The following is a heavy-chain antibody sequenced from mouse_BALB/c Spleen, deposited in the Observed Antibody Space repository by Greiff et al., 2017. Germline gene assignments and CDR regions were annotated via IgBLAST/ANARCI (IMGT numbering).Heavy chain of an antibody. CDR2: IYPGDGDT. D-gene: IGHD1-2*01. J-gene: IGHJ4*01. CDR1: GYTFTSYW. CDR3: AREGISAATEAMDD. Sequence: QVQLKESGAELARPGASVKLSCKASGYTFTSYWMQWVKQRPGQGLEWIGAIYPGDGDTRYTQKFKGKATLTADKSSSTAYMQLSSLTSEDSAVYYCAREGISAATEAMDDWGEGTSVTVSS. V-gene: IGHV1-87*01.